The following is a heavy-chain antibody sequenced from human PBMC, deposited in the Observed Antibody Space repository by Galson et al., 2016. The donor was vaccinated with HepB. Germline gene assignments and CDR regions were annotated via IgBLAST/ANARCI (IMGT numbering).Heavy chain of an antibody. CDR3: ATSHGVRRPHTNFWSGYYAKYYFDY. J-gene: IGHJ4*02. Sequence: SLRLSCAASGFKLSHYAMHWVRQGPDKGLEWVAGISWDGTNIAYADSVKGRFTISRDNSKNTLYLQMNILRAEDTAVYYCATSHGVRRPHTNFWSGYYAKYYFDYWGQGTLVIVSS. CDR2: ISWDGTNI. V-gene: IGHV3-9*01. D-gene: IGHD3-3*01. CDR1: GFKLSHYA.